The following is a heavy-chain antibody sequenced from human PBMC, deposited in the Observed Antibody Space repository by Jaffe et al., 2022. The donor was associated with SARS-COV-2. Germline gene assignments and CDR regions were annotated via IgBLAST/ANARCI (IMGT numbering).Heavy chain of an antibody. V-gene: IGHV4-39*01. Sequence: QLQLQESGPGLVKPSETLSLTCTVSGGFISSGNYYWGWIRQPPGEGLEWIGSMHYSGITYYNPSLKSRVTISVDTSKNQFSLKLSSVTAADTAVYYCAISPCITCAMDVWGQGTTVTVSS. CDR3: AISPCITCAMDV. CDR1: GGFISSGNYY. CDR2: MHYSGIT. J-gene: IGHJ6*02. D-gene: IGHD3-10*01.